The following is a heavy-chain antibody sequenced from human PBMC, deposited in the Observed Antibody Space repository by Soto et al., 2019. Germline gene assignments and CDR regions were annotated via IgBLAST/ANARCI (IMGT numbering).Heavy chain of an antibody. Sequence: PSETLSLTCTVSGGSISSSSYYWGWIRQPPGKGLEWIGSIYYSGSTYYNPSLKSRVTISVDTSKNQFSLKLSSVTAADTAVYYCARGNVVPLDYWGQGTLVTVSS. J-gene: IGHJ4*02. CDR1: GGSISSSSYY. D-gene: IGHD2-21*01. CDR3: ARGNVVPLDY. V-gene: IGHV4-39*01. CDR2: IYYSGST.